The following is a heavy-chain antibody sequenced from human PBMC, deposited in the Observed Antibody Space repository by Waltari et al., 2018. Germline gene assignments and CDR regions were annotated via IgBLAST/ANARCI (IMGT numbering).Heavy chain of an antibody. CDR1: GFTFDDYA. CDR3: ARGGMGSSSYYYYGMDV. D-gene: IGHD6-6*01. CDR2: ISWNSGSI. V-gene: IGHV3-9*01. Sequence: EVQLVESGGGLVQPGRSLRLSCAASGFTFDDYAMHWVRQAPGKGLEWVSGISWNSGSIGYADSVKGRFTISRDNAKNSLYLQMNSLRAEDTAVYYWARGGMGSSSYYYYGMDVWGQGTTVTVSS. J-gene: IGHJ6*02.